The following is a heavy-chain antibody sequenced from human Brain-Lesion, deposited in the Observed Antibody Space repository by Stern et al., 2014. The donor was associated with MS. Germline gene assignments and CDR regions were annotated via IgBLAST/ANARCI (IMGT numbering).Heavy chain of an antibody. D-gene: IGHD2-15*01. CDR2: IYYSGNT. J-gene: IGHJ5*02. V-gene: IGHV4-39*01. CDR3: AGEEDIRYCSGGSCTGNWFDP. Sequence: VQLLESGPGLVKPSETLSLTCTVAGGSVSSTSYAWAWIRQPPGKGLEWIGTIYYSGNTYYSPSLQSRLTISLDTSKNQLSLPLGSGTAADTAVYYCAGEEDIRYCSGGSCTGNWFDPWGQGTLVTVSS. CDR1: GGSVSSTSYA.